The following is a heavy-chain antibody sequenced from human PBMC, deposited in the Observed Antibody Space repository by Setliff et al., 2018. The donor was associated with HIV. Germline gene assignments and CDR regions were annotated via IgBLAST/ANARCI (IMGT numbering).Heavy chain of an antibody. J-gene: IGHJ6*03. V-gene: IGHV7-4-1*02. CDR3: AMRPPADYYYMDV. CDR1: GYIFTSYA. Sequence: VASVKVSCKASGYIFTSYAMNWVRQAPGQGLEWMGWINTNTGNPTYAQGFTGRFVFSLDTSVNTAYLQISSLKAEDTAVYYCAMRPPADYYYMDVWGKGTTVTVSS. CDR2: INTNTGNP.